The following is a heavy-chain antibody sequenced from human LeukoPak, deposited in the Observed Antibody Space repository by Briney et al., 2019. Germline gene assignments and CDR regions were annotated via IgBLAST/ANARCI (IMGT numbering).Heavy chain of an antibody. Sequence: GASVKVSCKASGGTFSSYAISWVRQAPGQGLEWMGWISAYNGNTNYAQKFQGRVTMTTDTSTSTAYMGLRSLRSDDTAVYYCARGEVGGSYGIAFDYWGQGTLVTVSS. V-gene: IGHV1-18*01. J-gene: IGHJ4*02. CDR3: ARGEVGGSYGIAFDY. D-gene: IGHD1-26*01. CDR1: GGTFSSYA. CDR2: ISAYNGNT.